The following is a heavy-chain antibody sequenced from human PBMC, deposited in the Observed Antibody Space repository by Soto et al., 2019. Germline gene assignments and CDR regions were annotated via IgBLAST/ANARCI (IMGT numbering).Heavy chain of an antibody. CDR3: ARDREWYCSGGSCYSSAFDY. Sequence: LRLSCAASGFTFSSYAMHWVRQAPGKGLEWVAVISYDGSNKYYADSVKGRFTISRDNSKNTLYLQMNSLRAEDTAVYYCARDREWYCSGGSCYSSAFDYWGQGTLATVSS. J-gene: IGHJ4*02. D-gene: IGHD2-15*01. V-gene: IGHV3-30-3*01. CDR2: ISYDGSNK. CDR1: GFTFSSYA.